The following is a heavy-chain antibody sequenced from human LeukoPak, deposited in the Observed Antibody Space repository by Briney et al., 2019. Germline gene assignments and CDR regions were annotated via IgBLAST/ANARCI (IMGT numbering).Heavy chain of an antibody. CDR3: ARLGHYWSVIDY. CDR2: IYYGGST. D-gene: IGHD3-3*02. J-gene: IGHJ4*02. Sequence: KASETLSLTCTVSGGSISSSDYYWGWIRQPPGKGLEWIESIYYGGSTYYNPSLRSRVTISVDTSKNQFSLKLWSVTAADTAVYYCARLGHYWSVIDYWGQGTLVTVSS. V-gene: IGHV4-39*01. CDR1: GGSISSSDYY.